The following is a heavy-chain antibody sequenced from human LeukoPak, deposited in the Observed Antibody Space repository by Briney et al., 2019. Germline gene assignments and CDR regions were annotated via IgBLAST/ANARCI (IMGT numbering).Heavy chain of an antibody. CDR2: ISYDESNK. Sequence: GGSLRLSCAASGFTFSAYAMHWVRQAPGKGLEWVALISYDESNKYYADSVKGRFAISRDNSKNTLYLQMNSLRVEDTAVYYCARDLWLGAVAAAHFDYWGQGILVTVSS. V-gene: IGHV3-30*09. J-gene: IGHJ4*02. CDR1: GFTFSAYA. CDR3: ARDLWLGAVAAAHFDY. D-gene: IGHD2-2*01.